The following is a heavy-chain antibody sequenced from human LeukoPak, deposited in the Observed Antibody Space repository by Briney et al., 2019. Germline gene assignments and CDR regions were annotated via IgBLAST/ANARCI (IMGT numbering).Heavy chain of an antibody. CDR3: ARLVATILRAFDI. CDR1: GGSMSDYY. Sequence: SETLSLTCTVSGGSMSDYYWSWIRQPPEKGLEWIGYIYYSGSTNYNPSLKSRVTISVDTSKNQFSLKLSSVTAADTAVYYCARLVATILRAFDIWGQGTMVTVSS. CDR2: IYYSGST. V-gene: IGHV4-59*12. J-gene: IGHJ3*02. D-gene: IGHD5-12*01.